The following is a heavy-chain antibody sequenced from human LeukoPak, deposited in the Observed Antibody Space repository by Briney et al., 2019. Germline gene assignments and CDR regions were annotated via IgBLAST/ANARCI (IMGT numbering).Heavy chain of an antibody. Sequence: SETLSLTCTVSGGSISSYYWSWIRQPPGKGLEWIAYISDIGSTNYNPSLKSRVTISVDTSKNQFSLKLSSVTAADTAVYYCARQATRAFDIWGQGTMVTVSS. CDR1: GGSISSYY. V-gene: IGHV4-59*08. CDR2: ISDIGST. J-gene: IGHJ3*02. D-gene: IGHD5-12*01. CDR3: ARQATRAFDI.